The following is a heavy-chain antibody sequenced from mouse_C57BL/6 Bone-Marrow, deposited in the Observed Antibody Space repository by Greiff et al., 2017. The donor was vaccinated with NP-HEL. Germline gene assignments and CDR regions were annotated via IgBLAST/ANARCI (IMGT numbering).Heavy chain of an antibody. CDR2: IYPGGGYT. CDR3: ARLYYRGFAY. V-gene: IGHV1-63*01. CDR1: GYTFTNYW. Sequence: QVHVKQSGAELVRPGTSVKMSCKASGYTFTNYWIGWAKQRPGHGLEWIGDIYPGGGYTNYNEKFKGKATLTADKSSSTAYMQFSSLTSEDSAIYYCARLYYRGFAYWGQGTLVTVSA. J-gene: IGHJ3*01. D-gene: IGHD2-14*01.